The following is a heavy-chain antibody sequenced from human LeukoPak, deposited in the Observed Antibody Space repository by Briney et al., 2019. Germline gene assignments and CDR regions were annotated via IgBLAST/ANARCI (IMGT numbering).Heavy chain of an antibody. J-gene: IGHJ4*02. V-gene: IGHV1-2*02. CDR3: ARVKLDYGDVNYFDY. Sequence: ASVKVSCKASGYTFTDYYMHWVRQAPGQGLEWMGWINPNSGGTNYAQKFQGRVTMTRETSISTAYMELSRLRSDDTAVYYCARVKLDYGDVNYFDYWGQGTLVTVSS. CDR1: GYTFTDYY. CDR2: INPNSGGT. D-gene: IGHD4-17*01.